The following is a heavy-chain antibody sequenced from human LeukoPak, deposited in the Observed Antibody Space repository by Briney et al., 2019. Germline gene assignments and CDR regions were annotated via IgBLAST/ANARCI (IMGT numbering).Heavy chain of an antibody. CDR3: AQGEGGYSYGSFDY. CDR2: ISAYNGNT. Sequence: ASVKVSCKASGYTFTSYGISWVRQAPGKGLEWMGWISAYNGNTNYAQKLQGRVTMTTDTSTSTAYMELRSLRSDDTAVYYCAQGEGGYSYGSFDYWGQGTLVTVSS. V-gene: IGHV1-18*01. J-gene: IGHJ4*02. CDR1: GYTFTSYG. D-gene: IGHD5-18*01.